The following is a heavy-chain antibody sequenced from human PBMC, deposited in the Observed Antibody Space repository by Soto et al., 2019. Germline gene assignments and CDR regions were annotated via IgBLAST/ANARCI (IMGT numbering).Heavy chain of an antibody. Sequence: QITLKESGPTLVKPTQTLTLTCTFSGFSLSTSGVGVGWIRQPPGKALEWLALIYWDDEHRYSPSLKSRLTITKDNCKNQVVRTMTNMDSVDTATYYCAHRRGDTYVDAFDCWGQGTMVSVSS. CDR3: AHRRGDTYVDAFDC. CDR2: IYWDDEH. J-gene: IGHJ3*01. CDR1: GFSLSTSGVG. V-gene: IGHV2-5*02. D-gene: IGHD2-21*01.